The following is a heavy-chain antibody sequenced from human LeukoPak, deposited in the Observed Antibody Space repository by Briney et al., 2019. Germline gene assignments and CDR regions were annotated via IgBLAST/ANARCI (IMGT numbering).Heavy chain of an antibody. CDR3: ANEAVVEAHAFNI. V-gene: IGHV1-2*02. CDR1: GYTFTGYY. D-gene: IGHD2-21*01. Sequence: ASVKVSCKASGYTFTGYYIHWVRQAPGQGLEWMGWINPTSGGTHYAQKFQGRVTMTRDTSISTAYMELRRLRSDDTALYYCANEAVVEAHAFNIWGQGTMVTVSS. J-gene: IGHJ3*02. CDR2: INPTSGGT.